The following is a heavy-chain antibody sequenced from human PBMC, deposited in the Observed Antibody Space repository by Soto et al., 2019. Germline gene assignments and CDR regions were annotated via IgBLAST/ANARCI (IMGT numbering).Heavy chain of an antibody. CDR3: ARASSVVVPAAIAP. CDR2: IIPIFGTA. J-gene: IGHJ5*02. Sequence: GASVKVSCKASGGTFSSYAISWVRQAPGQGLEWMGGIIPIFGTANYAQKSQGRVTITADKSTSTAYMELSSLRSEDTAVYYCARASSVVVPAAIAPWGQGTLVTVSS. CDR1: GGTFSSYA. D-gene: IGHD2-2*02. V-gene: IGHV1-69*06.